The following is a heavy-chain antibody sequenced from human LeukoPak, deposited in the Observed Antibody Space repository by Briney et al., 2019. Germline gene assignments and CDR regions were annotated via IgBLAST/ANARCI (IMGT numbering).Heavy chain of an antibody. CDR3: ANGDYYDSSGYPSWFDF. V-gene: IGHV3-23*01. D-gene: IGHD3-22*01. Sequence: GGSLRLSCAASGFTFSIYAMNWVRQAPGKGLEWVSGISASGNNTYYADSVKGRFTISRDNSKNTLYLQMNSLRAEDTAVYYCANGDYYDSSGYPSWFDFWGQGILVTVSS. J-gene: IGHJ5*01. CDR2: ISASGNNT. CDR1: GFTFSIYA.